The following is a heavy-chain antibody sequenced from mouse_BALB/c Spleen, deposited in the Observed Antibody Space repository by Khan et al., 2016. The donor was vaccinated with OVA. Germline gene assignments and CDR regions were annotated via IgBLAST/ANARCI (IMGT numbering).Heavy chain of an antibody. CDR3: ARDGSRYNYAMDY. CDR2: ITYSGST. D-gene: IGHD2-3*01. Sequence: EVKLLESGPGLVKPSQSLSLTCTVTGYSITSDYAWNWIRQFPGNILEWMGYITYSGSTNYNPSLKSRISITRDTSKNQFFLQLNSVTTEDTATYYCARDGSRYNYAMDYWGQGTSVTVSS. V-gene: IGHV3-2*02. J-gene: IGHJ4*01. CDR1: GYSITSDYA.